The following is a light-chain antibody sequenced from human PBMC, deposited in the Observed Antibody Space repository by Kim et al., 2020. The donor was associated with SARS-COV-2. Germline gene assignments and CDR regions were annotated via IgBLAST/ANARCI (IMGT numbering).Light chain of an antibody. CDR2: NAS. CDR1: QGISNY. Sequence: DIQMTQSPSSLSASVGDRVTITCQASQGISNYLNWYQQKPGKPPKVLIYNASNLKTGVPSRFSGSGSGTHFTFTISSLQPEDIATYYCQQFDNHPLTFGGGTKLEI. J-gene: IGKJ4*01. CDR3: QQFDNHPLT. V-gene: IGKV1-33*01.